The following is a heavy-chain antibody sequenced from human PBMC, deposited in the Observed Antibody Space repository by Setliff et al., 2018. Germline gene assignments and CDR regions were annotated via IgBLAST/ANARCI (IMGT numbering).Heavy chain of an antibody. CDR2: IYHSGST. D-gene: IGHD6-19*01. V-gene: IGHV4-30-2*01. CDR3: ARGLRGWPYYGMDV. Sequence: PSETLSLTCAVSGGSISSGGYSWSWIRQPPGKGLEWIGYIYHSGSTYYNPSLKSRVTISVDSSKNQFPLKLSSVTAADTAVYYCARGLRGWPYYGMDVWGQGTTVTVSS. J-gene: IGHJ6*02. CDR1: GGSISSGGYS.